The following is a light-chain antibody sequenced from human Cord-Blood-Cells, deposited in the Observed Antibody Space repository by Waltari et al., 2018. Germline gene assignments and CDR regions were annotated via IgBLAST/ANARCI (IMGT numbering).Light chain of an antibody. CDR2: AAS. J-gene: IGKJ4*01. CDR1: QSISSY. CDR3: QQSYSTLT. Sequence: DIQMTQSPSSLSASVGDRVTITCRASQSISSYLNWYQQKPGKAPKLLIYAASSLQSGVPTMFSSSGSATDFTLTISSLQPEDFATYYCQQSYSTLTFGGGTKVEIK. V-gene: IGKV1-39*01.